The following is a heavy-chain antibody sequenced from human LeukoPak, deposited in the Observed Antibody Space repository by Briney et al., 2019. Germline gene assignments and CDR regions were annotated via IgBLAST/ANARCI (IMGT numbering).Heavy chain of an antibody. D-gene: IGHD3-9*01. J-gene: IGHJ4*02. V-gene: IGHV1-18*04. Sequence: ASVKVSCKASGYTFTSYGISWVRQAPGQGLEWMGWISAYSGNTNYAQKLQGRVTMTTDTSTSTAYMELRSLRSDDTAVYYCARDPLRAYYDILTGTQGNYFDYWGQGTLVTVSS. CDR1: GYTFTSYG. CDR3: ARDPLRAYYDILTGTQGNYFDY. CDR2: ISAYSGNT.